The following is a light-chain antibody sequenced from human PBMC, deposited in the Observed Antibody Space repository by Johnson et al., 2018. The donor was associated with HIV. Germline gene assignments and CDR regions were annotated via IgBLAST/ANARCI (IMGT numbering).Light chain of an antibody. CDR2: ENN. CDR1: SSNIGNNY. V-gene: IGLV1-51*02. Sequence: QSLLTQPPSVSAAPGQKVTISCSGSSSNIGNNYVSWYQQLPGTAPKLLIYENNKRPSGIPDRFSGSKSGTSATLGIAGLQTGDEADYYCGTWDNSLSTGAVFGTATKVTFL. CDR3: GTWDNSLSTGAV. J-gene: IGLJ1*01.